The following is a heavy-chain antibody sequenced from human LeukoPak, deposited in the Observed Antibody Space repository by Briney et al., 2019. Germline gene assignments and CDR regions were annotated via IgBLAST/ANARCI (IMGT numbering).Heavy chain of an antibody. Sequence: PGGSLRLSCAASGFTFSSYSMNWVRQAPGKGLEWVSSISSSSSYIYYADPVKGRFTISRDNAKNSLYLQMNSLRAEDTAVYYCARLYGDYAPYYFDYWGQGTLVTVSS. CDR2: ISSSSSYI. CDR1: GFTFSSYS. D-gene: IGHD4-17*01. CDR3: ARLYGDYAPYYFDY. J-gene: IGHJ4*02. V-gene: IGHV3-21*01.